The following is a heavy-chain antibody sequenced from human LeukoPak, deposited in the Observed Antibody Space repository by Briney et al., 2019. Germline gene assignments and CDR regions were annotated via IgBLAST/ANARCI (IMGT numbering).Heavy chain of an antibody. J-gene: IGHJ4*02. Sequence: PGGSLRLSCAASGFTFSSYAMHWVRQAPGKGLEYVSAISSNGGSTYYANSVKGRFTISRDNSKNTLYLQMGSLRAEDMAVYYCARDSGDTAMASFDYWGQGTLVTVSS. V-gene: IGHV3-64*01. CDR3: ARDSGDTAMASFDY. CDR2: ISSNGGST. D-gene: IGHD5-18*01. CDR1: GFTFSSYA.